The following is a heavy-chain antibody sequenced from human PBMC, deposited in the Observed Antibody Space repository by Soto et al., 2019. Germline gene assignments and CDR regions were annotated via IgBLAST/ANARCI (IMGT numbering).Heavy chain of an antibody. J-gene: IGHJ6*02. Sequence: GGSLRISCSASVFTFSTYHMNWVRQASGKGLEWVSYIHSGGSRIYYAESVKGRFTISTDNAKNSLYLQMNSLRAEDTAVYYCARDGSTVTTNYHYAMDVWGQGTTVTVSS. CDR3: ARDGSTVTTNYHYAMDV. CDR2: IHSGGSRI. V-gene: IGHV3-48*03. CDR1: VFTFSTYH. D-gene: IGHD4-17*01.